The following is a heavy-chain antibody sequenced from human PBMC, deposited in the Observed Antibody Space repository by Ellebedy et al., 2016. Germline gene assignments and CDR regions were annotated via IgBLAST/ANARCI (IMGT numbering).Heavy chain of an antibody. Sequence: ASVKVSXXVSGYTLTELSMHWVRQAPGKGLEWMGGFDPEDGETIYAQKFQGRVTMTEDTSTDTAYMELSSLRSEDTAVYYCASRRSGRPGGSGKVSWFDPWGQGTLVTVSS. J-gene: IGHJ5*02. V-gene: IGHV1-24*01. CDR2: FDPEDGET. D-gene: IGHD3-10*01. CDR3: ASRRSGRPGGSGKVSWFDP. CDR1: GYTLTELS.